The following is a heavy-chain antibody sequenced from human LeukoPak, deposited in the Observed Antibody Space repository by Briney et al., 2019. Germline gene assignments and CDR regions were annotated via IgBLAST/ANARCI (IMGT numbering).Heavy chain of an antibody. J-gene: IGHJ3*02. V-gene: IGHV3-30*04. CDR1: GFTFSGYA. D-gene: IGHD2-21*01. CDR3: YSDDAFDI. CDR2: ISYDGSNK. Sequence: GGSLRLSCAASGFTFSGYAMHWVRQAPGKGLEWVAVISYDGSNKYYADSVKGRFTISRDNSKNTLYLQMNSLRAEDTAVYYCYSDDAFDIWGQGTMVTVSS.